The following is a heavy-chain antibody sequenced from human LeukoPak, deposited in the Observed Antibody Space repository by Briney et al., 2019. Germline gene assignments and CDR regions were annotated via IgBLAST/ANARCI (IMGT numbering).Heavy chain of an antibody. V-gene: IGHV4-34*01. CDR2: INHSGST. Sequence: PSETLSLTCAVYGGSFSGYYWSWIRQPPGKGLEWIGEINHSGSTNYNPSLKRRVTISVDTSKNQFSLKLSSVTAADTAVYSCARARSTIFGVVLKYYFAYWGQGTLVTVSS. J-gene: IGHJ4*02. CDR3: ARARSTIFGVVLKYYFAY. CDR1: GGSFSGYY. D-gene: IGHD3-3*01.